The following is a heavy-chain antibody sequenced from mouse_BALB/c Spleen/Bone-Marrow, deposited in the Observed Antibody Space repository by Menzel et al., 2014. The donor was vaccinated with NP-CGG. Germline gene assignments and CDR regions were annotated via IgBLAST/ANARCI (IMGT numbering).Heavy chain of an antibody. CDR2: INPSTGYT. CDR1: GYTFTSYW. D-gene: IGHD3-2*02. CDR3: ARREAAAPPWFAY. Sequence: VQLQQSGAELAKPGASVKMSCKASGYTFTSYWMHWVKQRPGQGLEWIGYINPSTGYTEYNQKFKDKATLTADKSSSSAYMQRSRLAAAAAADYYCARREAAAPPWFAYWGQGTLVTVSA. V-gene: IGHV1-7*01. J-gene: IGHJ3*01.